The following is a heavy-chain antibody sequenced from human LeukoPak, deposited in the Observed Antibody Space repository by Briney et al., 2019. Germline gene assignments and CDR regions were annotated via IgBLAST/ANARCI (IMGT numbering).Heavy chain of an antibody. Sequence: SETLSLTCTVSGGSINSYYWSWIRQPPGKGLEWIGYIYYSGSTYYNPSLKSRVTISVDTSKNQFSLKLSSVTAADTAVYYCARGRSSGDCFDYWGQGTLVTVSS. D-gene: IGHD1-26*01. CDR1: GGSINSYY. V-gene: IGHV4-59*08. CDR2: IYYSGST. CDR3: ARGRSSGDCFDY. J-gene: IGHJ4*02.